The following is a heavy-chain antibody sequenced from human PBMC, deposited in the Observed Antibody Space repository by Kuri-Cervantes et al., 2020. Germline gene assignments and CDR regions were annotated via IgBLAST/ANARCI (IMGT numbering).Heavy chain of an antibody. Sequence: SGPTLVKPTQTLTLTCTFSGFSLSTSGVGVGWIRQPPGKALEWLALIYWDDDKRYSPSLKSRLTITKDTSKNQVVLTMTNMDPVYTATYYCAHLQGFGRYYGSSGYYSGFDYWGQGTLVTVSS. V-gene: IGHV2-5*02. CDR3: AHLQGFGRYYGSSGYYSGFDY. CDR2: IYWDDDK. J-gene: IGHJ4*02. CDR1: GFSLSTSGVG. D-gene: IGHD3-22*01.